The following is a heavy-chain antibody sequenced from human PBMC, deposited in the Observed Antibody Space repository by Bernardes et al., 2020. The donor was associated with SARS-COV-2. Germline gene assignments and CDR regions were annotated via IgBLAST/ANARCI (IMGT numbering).Heavy chain of an antibody. CDR2: ISAYSGGT. CDR1: GYTFTSYG. CDR3: ARGYTSFFYYYYGMDV. D-gene: IGHD2-2*01. J-gene: IGHJ6*02. V-gene: IGHV1-2*02. Sequence: ASVKVSCKASGYTFTSYGISWVRQAPGQGLEWMGWISAYSGGTNYAQKFQGRVTMTRDTSISTAYMELSRLRSDDTAVYYCARGYTSFFYYYYGMDVWGQGTTVTVSS.